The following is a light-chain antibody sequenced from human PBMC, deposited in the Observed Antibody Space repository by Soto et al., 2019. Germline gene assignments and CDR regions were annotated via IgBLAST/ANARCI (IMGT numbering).Light chain of an antibody. CDR2: AAS. J-gene: IGKJ4*01. Sequence: SLMPQSPSSLSASTGDRFTITCLASQGISSYLAWYQQKPGKAPKLLIYAASTLQSGVPSRFSGSGSGTDFTLTISCLQSEDFATYYCQQYYSYPLTFGGGTKVDIK. CDR1: QGISSY. V-gene: IGKV1-8*01. CDR3: QQYYSYPLT.